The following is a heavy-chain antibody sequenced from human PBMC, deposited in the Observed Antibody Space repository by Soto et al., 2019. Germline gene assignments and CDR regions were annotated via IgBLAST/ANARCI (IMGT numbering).Heavy chain of an antibody. CDR2: LNPKSGGT. CDR1: GFTFSDYY. Sequence: ASVKVSCKASGFTFSDYYMHWVREAPGQGLEWMGWLNPKSGGTTYAQKFQGRLTLSRDTSINTAYMELSRLSIDDTALYYCARELYQVLSDGMDVWGQGTTVTVSS. D-gene: IGHD2-2*01. V-gene: IGHV1-2*02. J-gene: IGHJ6*02. CDR3: ARELYQVLSDGMDV.